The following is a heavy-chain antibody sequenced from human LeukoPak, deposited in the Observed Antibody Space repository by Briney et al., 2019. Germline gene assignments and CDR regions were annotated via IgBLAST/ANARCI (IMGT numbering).Heavy chain of an antibody. D-gene: IGHD2-21*02. J-gene: IGHJ4*02. Sequence: GGSLSLSCAASGFTFSSYGMHWVRQAPGKGLEWVAVISYDGSNKYYADSVKGRFTISRDNSKNTLYLQMNSLRAEDTAVYYCAKDHRHTVVVTAPSPADYWGQGTLVTVSS. V-gene: IGHV3-30*18. CDR2: ISYDGSNK. CDR3: AKDHRHTVVVTAPSPADY. CDR1: GFTFSSYG.